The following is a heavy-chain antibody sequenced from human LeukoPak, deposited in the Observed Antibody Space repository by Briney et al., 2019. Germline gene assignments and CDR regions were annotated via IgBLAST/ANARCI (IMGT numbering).Heavy chain of an antibody. V-gene: IGHV4-30-2*01. CDR2: IFHSGST. Sequence: SQTLSLTCTVSGGSISSGGYCWSWIRQPPGKGLEWIGDIFHSGSTYYNPSLKSRVTISVDRSKNQFSLKLSSVTAADTAVYYCARGTGTRITIFGVVISAFDIWGQGTMVTVSS. J-gene: IGHJ3*02. CDR1: GGSISSGGYC. CDR3: ARGTGTRITIFGVVISAFDI. D-gene: IGHD3-3*01.